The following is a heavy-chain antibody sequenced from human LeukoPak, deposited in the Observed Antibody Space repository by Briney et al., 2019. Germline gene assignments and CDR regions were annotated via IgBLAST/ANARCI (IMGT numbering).Heavy chain of an antibody. CDR3: ARGSTLSSRNWFAHFDY. CDR1: GFTFSTYE. D-gene: IGHD2/OR15-2a*01. J-gene: IGHJ4*02. CDR2: ISDGGATL. Sequence: GGSLRLSCTASGFTFSTYEMNWVRQAPGKGLEWVSYISDGGATLYYADSVKGRFTISRDNAKNSLYLQMNSLRAGDTAVYYCARGSTLSSRNWFAHFDYWGQGILVTVSS. V-gene: IGHV3-48*03.